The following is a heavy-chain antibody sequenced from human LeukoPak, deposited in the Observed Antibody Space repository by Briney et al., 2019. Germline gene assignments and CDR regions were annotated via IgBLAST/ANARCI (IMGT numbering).Heavy chain of an antibody. D-gene: IGHD6-6*01. Sequence: SETLSLTCAVSGYSISSGYYWGWIRQPPGKGPEWIGSIYHSGSTYYNPSLKSRVTISVDTSKNQFSLKVSSVTAADTAVYYCARDRSSAYDIGVWGQGTLVTVSS. CDR1: GYSISSGYY. CDR3: ARDRSSAYDIGV. J-gene: IGHJ4*02. CDR2: IYHSGST. V-gene: IGHV4-38-2*02.